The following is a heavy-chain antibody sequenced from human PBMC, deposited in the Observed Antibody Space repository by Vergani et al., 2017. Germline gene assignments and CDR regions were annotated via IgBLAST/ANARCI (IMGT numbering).Heavy chain of an antibody. J-gene: IGHJ4*02. CDR2: ISGSGGST. CDR3: AKDRAYDNWNGXMDY. CDR1: GFTFSSYA. D-gene: IGHD1-1*01. V-gene: IGHV3-23*01. Sequence: EVQLLESGGGLVQPGGSLRLSCAASGFTFSSYAMSWVRQAPGQGLEWVSAISGSGGSTYYADSVKGRFTISRDNSKNTLYLQMNSLRAEDTAVYYCAKDRAYDNWNGXMDYWGQGTRVTVSS.